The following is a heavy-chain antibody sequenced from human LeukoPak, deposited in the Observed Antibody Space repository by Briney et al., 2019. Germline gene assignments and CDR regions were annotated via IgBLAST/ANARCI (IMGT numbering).Heavy chain of an antibody. V-gene: IGHV4-59*01. Sequence: PSETLSLTCTVSGGSISSYYWSWIRQPPGKGLEWIGYIYYSGSTNYNPPLKSRVTISVDTSKNQFSLKLSSVTAADTAVYYCARSQGIGYFDYWGQGTLVTVSS. J-gene: IGHJ4*02. CDR1: GGSISSYY. CDR3: ARSQGIGYFDY. D-gene: IGHD2-21*01. CDR2: IYYSGST.